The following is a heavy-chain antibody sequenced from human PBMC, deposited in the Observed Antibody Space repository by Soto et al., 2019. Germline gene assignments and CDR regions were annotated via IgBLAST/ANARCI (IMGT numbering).Heavy chain of an antibody. J-gene: IGHJ6*01. Sequence: EVQLVESGGGLVQPGRSLRLSCAASGFTFDDYAIHWVRQAPGKGLEWISGISWNSGSKAYAGSVKGRFTISRDSAKKSLYLQMNSLRVEDTALYYCAKDRGGSIDLDYGMDFWGQGTTVTVSS. CDR1: GFTFDDYA. V-gene: IGHV3-9*01. CDR2: ISWNSGSK. D-gene: IGHD1-26*01. CDR3: AKDRGGSIDLDYGMDF.